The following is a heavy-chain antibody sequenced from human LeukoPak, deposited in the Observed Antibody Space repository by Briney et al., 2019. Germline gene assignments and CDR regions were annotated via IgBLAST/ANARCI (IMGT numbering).Heavy chain of an antibody. CDR3: ARDRARVTGSGYYDY. V-gene: IGHV3-48*03. J-gene: IGHJ4*02. CDR2: ISSSGSKI. D-gene: IGHD3-22*01. Sequence: GGSLRLSCAASGFTFSSYEMNWVRQAPGKGLGWVSYISSSGSKIYYADSVKGRFTISRDNAKNSLYLQMNSLRAEDTAVYYCARDRARVTGSGYYDYWGQGTLVTVSS. CDR1: GFTFSSYE.